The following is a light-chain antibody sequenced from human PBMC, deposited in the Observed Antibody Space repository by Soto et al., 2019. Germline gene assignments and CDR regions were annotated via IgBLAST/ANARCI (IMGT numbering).Light chain of an antibody. CDR3: QSYDSSLSGHVV. CDR1: SSNIGSNY. J-gene: IGLJ2*01. Sequence: QSVLTQPPSVSAAPGQKVTISCSGSSSNIGSNYVSWYQQFPGTAPRLLIYQNNQRPSGIPDRFSGSKSGTSASLAITGLQAEDEADYYCQSYDSSLSGHVVFGGGTQLTVL. CDR2: QNN. V-gene: IGLV1-51*02.